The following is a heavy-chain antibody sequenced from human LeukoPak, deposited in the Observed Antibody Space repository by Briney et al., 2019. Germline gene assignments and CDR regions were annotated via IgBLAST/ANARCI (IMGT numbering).Heavy chain of an antibody. J-gene: IGHJ5*02. V-gene: IGHV4-61*02. CDR1: GGSISSGSYY. D-gene: IGHD6-13*01. CDR2: IYTSGST. Sequence: SETLSLTCTVSGGSISSGSYYWSWIRQPAGKGLEWIGRIYTSGSTNYNPSLKSRVTISVDTSKNQFSLKLSSVTAADTAVYYCAREDFSSSGWFDPWGQGTLVTVSS. CDR3: AREDFSSSGWFDP.